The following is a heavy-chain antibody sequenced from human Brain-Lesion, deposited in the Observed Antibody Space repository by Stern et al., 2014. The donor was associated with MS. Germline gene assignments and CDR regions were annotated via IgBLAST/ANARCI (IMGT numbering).Heavy chain of an antibody. CDR2: ISWNRGTI. CDR3: ARDRTGSSAYFAY. J-gene: IGHJ4*02. D-gene: IGHD1-14*01. CDR1: GFTFDDYA. Sequence: EVQLVESGGDLVQPGRSLRLSCAAFGFTFDDYAMHWVRHAPGKGLEWVAGISWNRGTIGYADSVNGRFTTSRDNAYSSLYFQMNSLRPEDTALYYCARDRTGSSAYFAYWGQGTLVTVSS. V-gene: IGHV3-9*01.